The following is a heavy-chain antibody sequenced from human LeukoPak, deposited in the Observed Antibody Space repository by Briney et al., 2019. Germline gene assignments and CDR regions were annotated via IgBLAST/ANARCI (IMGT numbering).Heavy chain of an antibody. J-gene: IGHJ4*02. V-gene: IGHV3-64*01. CDR3: ARARYFDWLLDY. CDR1: GFTFNTYA. D-gene: IGHD3-9*01. CDR2: ISSNGGST. Sequence: GGSLRLSCAASGFTFNTYAMHWVRQAPGKGLEYVSAISSNGGSTYYANSVKGRFTISRDNSKNTLYLQMGSLRAEDMAVYYCARARYFDWLLDYWGQGTLVTVSP.